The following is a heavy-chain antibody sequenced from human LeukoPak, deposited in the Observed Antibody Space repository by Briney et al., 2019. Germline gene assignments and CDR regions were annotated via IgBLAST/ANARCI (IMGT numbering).Heavy chain of an antibody. J-gene: IGHJ3*02. D-gene: IGHD5-24*01. CDR2: IYYLGVT. CDR3: ARSGGYNTHDAFDI. CDR1: GGSISSSSNYY. Sequence: PSETLSLTCTVSGGSISSSSNYYWGWVRQPPGKGLEWIGTIYYLGVTHYNPSLKSRLTISVDTSKNQFSLKLTSVTAADTAVFYCARSGGYNTHDAFDIWGQGTMVTVSS. V-gene: IGHV4-39*07.